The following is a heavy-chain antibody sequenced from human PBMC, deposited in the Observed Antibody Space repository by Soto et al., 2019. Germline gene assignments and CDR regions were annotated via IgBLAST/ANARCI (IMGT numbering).Heavy chain of an antibody. Sequence: SETLSLTCTVSGGSISSSSYYWGWIRQPPGKGLEWIGSIYYSGSTNYNPSLKSRVTISLDTSKNQLSLKLSPVTAADTAVYYCARGAAVAGRFDYWGQGALVTVSS. V-gene: IGHV4-39*07. D-gene: IGHD6-19*01. CDR3: ARGAAVAGRFDY. CDR1: GGSISSSSYY. CDR2: IYYSGST. J-gene: IGHJ4*02.